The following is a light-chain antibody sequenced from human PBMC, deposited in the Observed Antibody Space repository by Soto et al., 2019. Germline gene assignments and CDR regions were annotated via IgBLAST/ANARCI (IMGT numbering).Light chain of an antibody. Sequence: QSALTQPASVSGSPGQSITISCTGTSSDVGAYNYVSWYQQHPGKAPKLMIYEVNNRPSGVSNRFSGSKSGNTASLTISGLQSEDEADYYCSSYASSSWVFGGGTKLTVL. V-gene: IGLV2-14*01. CDR3: SSYASSSWV. CDR1: SSDVGAYNY. CDR2: EVN. J-gene: IGLJ3*02.